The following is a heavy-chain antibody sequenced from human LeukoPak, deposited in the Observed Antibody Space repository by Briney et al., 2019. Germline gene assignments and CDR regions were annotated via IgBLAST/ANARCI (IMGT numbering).Heavy chain of an antibody. CDR1: GFTFSSYS. J-gene: IGHJ4*02. V-gene: IGHV3-21*01. D-gene: IGHD7-27*01. Sequence: GGSLRLSCAASGFTFSSYSMNWVRQAPGKGLEWVSSIGSSSSYIYYADSVKGRFTISRDNAKNSLYLQMNSLRAEDTAVYYCARARQTGPGYYFDYWGQGTLVTVSS. CDR2: IGSSSSYI. CDR3: ARARQTGPGYYFDY.